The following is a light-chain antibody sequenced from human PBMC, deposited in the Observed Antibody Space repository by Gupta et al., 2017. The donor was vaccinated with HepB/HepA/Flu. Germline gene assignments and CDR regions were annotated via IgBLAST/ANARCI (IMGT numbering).Light chain of an antibody. CDR2: SNN. Sequence: QSVLTQPPSASGTPGQRVTISCSGSSSNIGSNTVNWYQQLPGTAPKLLIYSNNQRPSGVPDRFSGSKSGTSASLAISGLQSEDEADYYCAAWDDSRNGWVFGGGTKLTV. J-gene: IGLJ3*02. CDR3: AAWDDSRNGWV. CDR1: SSNIGSNT. V-gene: IGLV1-44*01.